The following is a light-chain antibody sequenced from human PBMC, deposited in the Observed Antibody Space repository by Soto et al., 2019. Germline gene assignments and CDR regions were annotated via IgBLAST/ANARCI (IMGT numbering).Light chain of an antibody. CDR1: QSVSSY. CDR3: QQCTTGPAELT. Sequence: EIVLTQSPATLSLSPGERATLSCRASQSVSSYLAWYQQKPGQAPRLLIYDASNRATGIPARFSGSASGADFTLTISSLEPEAFAVYYCQQCTTGPAELTCGGETKVEIK. CDR2: DAS. J-gene: IGKJ4*01. V-gene: IGKV3-11*01.